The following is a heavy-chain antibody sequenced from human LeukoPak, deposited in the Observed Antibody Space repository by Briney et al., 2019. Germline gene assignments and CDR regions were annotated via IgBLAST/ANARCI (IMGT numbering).Heavy chain of an antibody. CDR3: ARGLYGSGSYRWFDP. D-gene: IGHD3-10*01. CDR2: INHSGST. Sequence: KPSETLSLTCAVYGGSFSGYYWSWIRQPPGKGLEWIGEINHSGSTNYNPSLKSRVTISVDTSKNQFSLKLSSVTAADTAVYYCARGLYGSGSYRWFDPWGQGTLVTVSS. J-gene: IGHJ5*02. V-gene: IGHV4-34*01. CDR1: GGSFSGYY.